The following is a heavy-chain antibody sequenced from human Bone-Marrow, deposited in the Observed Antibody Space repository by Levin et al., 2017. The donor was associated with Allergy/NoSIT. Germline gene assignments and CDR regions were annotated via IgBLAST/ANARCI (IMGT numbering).Heavy chain of an antibody. D-gene: IGHD5-12*01. CDR2: ISSSGSDM. V-gene: IGHV3-21*01. CDR1: GFTFSIYS. J-gene: IGHJ5*02. CDR3: ARGLDYSGLP. Sequence: GGSLRLSCTVSGFTFSIYSINWVRQAPGKGLEWVSSISSSGSDMYYVDSVRGRFTISRDNAKNSLYLQMNSLRVEDTAVYYCARGLDYSGLPWGQGTLVTVSS.